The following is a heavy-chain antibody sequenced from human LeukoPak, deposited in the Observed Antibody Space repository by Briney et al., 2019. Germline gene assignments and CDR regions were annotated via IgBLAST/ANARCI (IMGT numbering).Heavy chain of an antibody. CDR1: GGSISSSRYY. V-gene: IGHV4-39*07. Sequence: SETLSLTCTVSGGSISSSRYYWGWIRQPPGKGLEWIGSIYYSGSTYYNPSLKSRVTISVDTSKNQFSLKLSSVTAADTAVYYCARDIVVVVAATTYYFDYWGQGTLVTVSS. D-gene: IGHD2-15*01. CDR2: IYYSGST. CDR3: ARDIVVVVAATTYYFDY. J-gene: IGHJ4*02.